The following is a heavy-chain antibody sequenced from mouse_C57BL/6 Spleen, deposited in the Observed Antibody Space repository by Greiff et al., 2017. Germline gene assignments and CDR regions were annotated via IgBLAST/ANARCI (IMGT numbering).Heavy chain of an antibody. CDR3: ARRGGYWYFDV. Sequence: EVQLQQSGPELVKPGASVKISCKASGYTFTDYYMNWVKQSHGKSLEWFGDINPNNGGTSSNQKFKGKDTLTVDKSTSPAYIGLRSLTSEDSAVYYCARRGGYWYFDVWGTGTTVTVSS. J-gene: IGHJ1*03. CDR1: GYTFTDYY. CDR2: INPNNGGT. D-gene: IGHD1-1*02. V-gene: IGHV1-26*01.